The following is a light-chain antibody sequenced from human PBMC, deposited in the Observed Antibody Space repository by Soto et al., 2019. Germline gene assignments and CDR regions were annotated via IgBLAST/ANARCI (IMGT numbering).Light chain of an antibody. J-gene: IGLJ2*01. V-gene: IGLV1-44*01. CDR1: STNLGSNP. CDR2: SNN. Sequence: QSVLTQPPSASGTPGQRVTISCSGSSTNLGSNPVNWYQQLPGTAPKLLVSSNNQRPSGVPDRCSGSKSGTSASLAISGLQSEDEADYYCAAWDDSLNGPGVVFGGGTKLTVL. CDR3: AAWDDSLNGPGVV.